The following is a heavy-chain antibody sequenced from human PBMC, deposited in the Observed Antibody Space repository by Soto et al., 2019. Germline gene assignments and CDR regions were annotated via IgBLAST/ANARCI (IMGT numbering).Heavy chain of an antibody. V-gene: IGHV4-39*01. D-gene: IGHD3-9*01. CDR3: AGHYDILTGYYGRDYYGMDV. CDR2: IYYSGST. CDR1: GGSISRSSYY. J-gene: IGHJ6*02. Sequence: SETRSLTCTVSGGSISRSSYYWGWIRQPPGKGLEWIGSIYYSGSTYYNPSLKSRVTISVDTSKNQFSLKLSSVTAADTAVYYCAGHYDILTGYYGRDYYGMDVWGQGTTVT.